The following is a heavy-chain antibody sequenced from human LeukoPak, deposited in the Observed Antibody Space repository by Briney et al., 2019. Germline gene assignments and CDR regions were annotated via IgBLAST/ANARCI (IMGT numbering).Heavy chain of an antibody. CDR1: GGSVSSGSYY. CDR2: IYYSGST. Sequence: SEALSLTCTVSGGSVSSGSYYWSWIRQPPGKGLEWIGYIYYSGSTNYNPSLKSRVTISVDTSKNQFSLKLSSVTAADTAVYYWAINGDYFDYWGQGTLVTVSS. D-gene: IGHD4-17*01. V-gene: IGHV4-61*01. J-gene: IGHJ4*02. CDR3: AINGDYFDY.